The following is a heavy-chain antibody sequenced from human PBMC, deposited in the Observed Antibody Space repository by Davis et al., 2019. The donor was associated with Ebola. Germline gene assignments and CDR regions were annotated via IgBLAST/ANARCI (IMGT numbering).Heavy chain of an antibody. CDR1: GFTFTGDW. Sequence: HTGGSLRLSCAASGFTFTGDWMHWVRQAPGKGLVWVSRINSDGSTTNYADSVKGRFTVSRDNSKNTLYLQLNSLRTEDTALYYCARPCSSGWFGGTRDYWGQGTLVTVSP. J-gene: IGHJ4*02. CDR3: ARPCSSGWFGGTRDY. D-gene: IGHD6-19*01. V-gene: IGHV3-74*01. CDR2: INSDGSTT.